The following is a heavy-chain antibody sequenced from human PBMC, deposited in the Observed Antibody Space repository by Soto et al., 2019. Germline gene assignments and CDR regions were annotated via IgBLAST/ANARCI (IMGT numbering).Heavy chain of an antibody. J-gene: IGHJ5*02. CDR2: IIPIFGTA. CDR1: GGTFSSYA. V-gene: IGHV1-69*12. D-gene: IGHD2-15*01. CDR3: ARVVSESSVFLVAATKWSAP. Sequence: QVQLVQSGAEVKKPGSSVKVSCKASGGTFSSYAISWVRQAPGQGLEWMGGIIPIFGTANYAQKFQGRVTFTADESRSTAYRGLGSLRSEDTAVYYCARVVSESSVFLVAATKWSAPWGKETLVTVSS.